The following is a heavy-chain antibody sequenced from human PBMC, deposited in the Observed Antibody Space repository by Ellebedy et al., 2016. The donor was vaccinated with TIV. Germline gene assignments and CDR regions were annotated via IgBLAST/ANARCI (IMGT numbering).Heavy chain of an antibody. CDR1: GYTFTGYY. V-gene: IGHV1-69*13. CDR2: IIPIFGTA. J-gene: IGHJ6*03. CDR3: ATEIDYYMDV. Sequence: SVKVSCXASGYTFTGYYMHWVRQAPGQGLEWMGGIIPIFGTANYAQKFQGRVTITADESTSTAYMELSSLRSEDTAVYYCATEIDYYMDVWGKGTTVTVSS. D-gene: IGHD5-24*01.